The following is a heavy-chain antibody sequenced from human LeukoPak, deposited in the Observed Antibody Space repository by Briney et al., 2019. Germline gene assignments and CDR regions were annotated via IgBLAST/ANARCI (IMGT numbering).Heavy chain of an antibody. CDR1: GYTFTSYA. V-gene: IGHV7-4-1*02. D-gene: IGHD5-18*01. J-gene: IGHJ4*02. CDR3: ARVKSRYSYGSAAY. Sequence: APVKVSCKPSGYTFTSYAMNWVRQAPGQGLEWMGWINTNTGNPTYAQGFTGRFVFSLDTSVSTAYLQISSLKAEDTAVYYCARVKSRYSYGSAAYWGQGTLVTVSS. CDR2: INTNTGNP.